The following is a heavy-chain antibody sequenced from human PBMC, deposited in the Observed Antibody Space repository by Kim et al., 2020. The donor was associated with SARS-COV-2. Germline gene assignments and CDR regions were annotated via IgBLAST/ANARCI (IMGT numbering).Heavy chain of an antibody. Sequence: GGSLRLSCAASGFTVNGVYMTWVRLAPGKGLEWVSLISGGGDRFYANSVKGRFTISRDNSNNTLYLQMDSLRAEDTAVYYCAGPHGDTWGQGTLVTVSS. CDR1: GFTVNGVY. J-gene: IGHJ5*02. D-gene: IGHD2-8*01. CDR3: AGPHGDT. CDR2: ISGGGDR. V-gene: IGHV3-66*04.